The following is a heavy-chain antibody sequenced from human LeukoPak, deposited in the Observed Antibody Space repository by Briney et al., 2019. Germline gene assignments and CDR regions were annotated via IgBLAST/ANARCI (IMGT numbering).Heavy chain of an antibody. Sequence: PGGSLRLSCAASGFTFSSYSMNWVRQAPGKGLEWVSSISSSSSYIYYADSVKGRFTISRDNAKNSLYLQMNSLRAEDTAVYYCARDDYGDYVRVALDYWGRGTLVTVSS. CDR3: ARDDYGDYVRVALDY. D-gene: IGHD4-17*01. V-gene: IGHV3-21*01. J-gene: IGHJ4*02. CDR2: ISSSSSYI. CDR1: GFTFSSYS.